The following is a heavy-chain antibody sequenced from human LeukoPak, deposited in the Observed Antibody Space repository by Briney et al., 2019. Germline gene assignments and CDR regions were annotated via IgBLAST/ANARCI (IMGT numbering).Heavy chain of an antibody. Sequence: GGSLRLSCTVSGFTVSTNSMSWVRQAPGKGLEWVSAISGSGGSTYYADSVKGRFTISRDNSKNTLYLQMNSLRAEDTAVYYCAKDLGLNTWYSSGWYPDYWGQGTLVTVSS. J-gene: IGHJ4*02. CDR1: GFTVSTNS. CDR2: ISGSGGST. CDR3: AKDLGLNTWYSSGWYPDY. D-gene: IGHD6-19*01. V-gene: IGHV3-23*01.